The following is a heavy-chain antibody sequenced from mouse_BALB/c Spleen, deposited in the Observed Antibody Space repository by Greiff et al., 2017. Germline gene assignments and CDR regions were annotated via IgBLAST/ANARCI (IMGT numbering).Heavy chain of an antibody. CDR2: IDPENGDT. CDR3: SAGGDAMDY. Sequence: EVKLVESGAELVRSGASVKLSCTASGFNIKDYYMHWVKQRPEQGLEWIGWIDPENGDTEYAPKFQGKATMTADTSSNTAYLQLSSLTSEDTAVYYCSAGGDAMDYWGQGTSVTVSS. J-gene: IGHJ4*01. V-gene: IGHV14-4*02. CDR1: GFNIKDYY.